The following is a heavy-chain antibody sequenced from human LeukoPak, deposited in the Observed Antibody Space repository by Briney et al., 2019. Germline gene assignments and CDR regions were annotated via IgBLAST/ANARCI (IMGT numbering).Heavy chain of an antibody. D-gene: IGHD1-26*01. V-gene: IGHV3-23*01. CDR2: ICANGDAT. CDR3: ATDIRNSLGATYLDC. CDR1: GFTLTDSA. J-gene: IGHJ4*02. Sequence: PRGSPRVSCVAPGFTLTDSATSRVRRAPETGVEWVSPICANGDATYDADAVKCRFTMSRDKSWNTLFLQTNSLRAEDTAVYYCATDIRNSLGATYLDCWGQGTLVAVSS.